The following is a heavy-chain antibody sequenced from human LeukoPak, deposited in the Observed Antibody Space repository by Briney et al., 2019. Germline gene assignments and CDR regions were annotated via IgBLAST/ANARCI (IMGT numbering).Heavy chain of an antibody. CDR1: PYYFINFW. V-gene: IGHV5-51*01. D-gene: IGHD6-13*01. CDR3: ARQEAQSSPFDY. CDR2: IYPADSDT. Sequence: GESLKISCKDSPYYFINFWIGWVRQMPGKGLEWMGIIYPADSDTRYNPSFQGQVTISADKSISTAYLQWSSLKASDTAMYYCARQEAQSSPFDYWGQGTLVTVSS. J-gene: IGHJ4*02.